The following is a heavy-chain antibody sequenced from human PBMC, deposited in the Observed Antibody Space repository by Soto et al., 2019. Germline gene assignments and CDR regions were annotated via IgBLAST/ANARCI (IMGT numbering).Heavy chain of an antibody. V-gene: IGHV1-46*01. J-gene: IGHJ4*02. D-gene: IGHD3-22*01. CDR1: GYTFTKYY. CDR3: ARAAYYYDRSGYYPLEY. CDR2: SGPSSGYT. Sequence: ASVKVSCKASGYTFTKYYLHWVRQAPGHGVEWVGISGPSSGYTTNARSFQGRLILTRDTSTSTVYLELISLTSDDKAVYYCARAAYYYDRSGYYPLEYWGQGTQVTVSS.